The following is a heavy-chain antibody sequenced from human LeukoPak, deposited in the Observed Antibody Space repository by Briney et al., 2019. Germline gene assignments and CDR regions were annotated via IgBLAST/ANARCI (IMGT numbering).Heavy chain of an antibody. CDR2: INSDGSST. D-gene: IGHD2-21*01. V-gene: IGHV3-74*01. CDR1: GFTLSHYW. Sequence: GGSLRLSCAASGFTLSHYWMHWVRQAPGKGLVWVSRINSDGSSTSYADSVKGRFTISRDNAKNTLYLQMNSLRVEDTAVYYCARRYGGYWASDIWGQGTMVTVS. CDR3: ARRYGGYWASDI. J-gene: IGHJ3*02.